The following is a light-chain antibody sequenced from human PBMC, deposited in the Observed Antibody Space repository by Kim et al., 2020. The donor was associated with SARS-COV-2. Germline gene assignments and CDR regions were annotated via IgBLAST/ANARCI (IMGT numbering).Light chain of an antibody. CDR1: DNNVGDEG. CDR3: SAWDNSLRGWV. V-gene: IGLV10-54*04. Sequence: QTATLTCTGNDNNVGDEGASWLQQHQGHPPKLLSYRNNNRPSGISERFSASRSGNTASLTITGLQPEDEADYYCSAWDNSLRGWVFGGGTKLTVL. J-gene: IGLJ3*02. CDR2: RNN.